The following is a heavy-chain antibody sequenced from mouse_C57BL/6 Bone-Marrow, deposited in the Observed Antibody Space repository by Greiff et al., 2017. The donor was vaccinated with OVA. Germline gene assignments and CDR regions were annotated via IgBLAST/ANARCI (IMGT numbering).Heavy chain of an antibody. CDR3: ARPGYYYGSLQDWYFDV. CDR1: GFTFSDYG. Sequence: VKLVESGGGLVKPGGSLKLSCAASGFTFSDYGMHWVRQAPEKGLEWVAYISSGSSTIYYADTVKGRFTISRDNAKNTLFLQMTSLRSEDTAMYYCARPGYYYGSLQDWYFDVWGTGTTVTVSS. J-gene: IGHJ1*03. V-gene: IGHV5-17*01. D-gene: IGHD1-1*01. CDR2: ISSGSSTI.